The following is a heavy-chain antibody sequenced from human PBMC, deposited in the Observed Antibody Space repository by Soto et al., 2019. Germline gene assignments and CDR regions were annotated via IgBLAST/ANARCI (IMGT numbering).Heavy chain of an antibody. CDR3: AKDVVVVVAAGDAFDI. CDR1: GFTFSSYA. J-gene: IGHJ3*02. Sequence: QSGGSLRLSCAASGFTFSSYAMSWVRQAPGKGLEWVSSVSGSAGSTNYADSVKGRFTLSRDNSKNTLYLQMNSLRADDTAVYFCAKDVVVVVAAGDAFDIWGQGTMVTVSS. V-gene: IGHV3-23*01. D-gene: IGHD2-15*01. CDR2: VSGSAGST.